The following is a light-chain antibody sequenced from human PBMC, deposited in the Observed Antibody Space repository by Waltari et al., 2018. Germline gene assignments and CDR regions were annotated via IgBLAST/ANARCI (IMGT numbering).Light chain of an antibody. Sequence: QSALTQPASVSGSPGQSITIPCPGTSSDVGGYTYVSWYQQHPGKAPKLMIYNVSKRPSGVSNRFSGSKSGNTASLTISGLQAEDEADYYCCSYAGSTTSVVFGGGTKVTVL. CDR3: CSYAGSTTSVV. CDR1: SSDVGGYTY. CDR2: NVS. J-gene: IGLJ3*02. V-gene: IGLV2-23*02.